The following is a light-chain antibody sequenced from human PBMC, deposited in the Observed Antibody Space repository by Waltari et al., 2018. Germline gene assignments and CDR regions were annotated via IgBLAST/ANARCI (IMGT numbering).Light chain of an antibody. CDR1: QYIYTD. CDR2: AAS. Sequence: DIKMTQSPSSLSASIGDRVPITCRASQYIYTDLNWYQQKPGKAPNLPIFAASTLQSGVPSRFSGSGSGTDFTLTITGLQPEDFATYYCQQSYSLRYSFGQGTNLGIK. J-gene: IGKJ2*03. V-gene: IGKV1-39*01. CDR3: QQSYSLRYS.